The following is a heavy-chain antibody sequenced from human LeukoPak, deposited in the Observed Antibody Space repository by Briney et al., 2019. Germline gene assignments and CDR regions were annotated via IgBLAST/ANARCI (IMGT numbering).Heavy chain of an antibody. Sequence: GGALRLSCSASGFNFGTYGMNWVRQAPGKGLEWVSYIPSSGSTIYYADSVQGRFTISRDNAKNSLYLQMNSLRAEDTAVYYCTRTRIPLYYFDYWGQGTLVTVSS. CDR1: GFNFGTYG. J-gene: IGHJ4*02. CDR3: TRTRIPLYYFDY. CDR2: IPSSGSTI. D-gene: IGHD5-18*01. V-gene: IGHV3-48*01.